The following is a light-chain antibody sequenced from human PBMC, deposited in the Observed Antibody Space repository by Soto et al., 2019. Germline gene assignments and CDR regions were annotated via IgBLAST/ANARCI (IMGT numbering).Light chain of an antibody. V-gene: IGLV2-14*01. J-gene: IGLJ1*01. CDR1: SSDVGGYNF. Sequence: QSVLTQPASVSGSPGQSITISCTGTSSDVGGYNFVSWYQHHPGKAPKLMIYEVSNRPSGVPDRFSGSKSGTSASLAISGLQSDIEADYYCAAWDDSLNGYVFGIGTKVTVL. CDR3: AAWDDSLNGYV. CDR2: EVS.